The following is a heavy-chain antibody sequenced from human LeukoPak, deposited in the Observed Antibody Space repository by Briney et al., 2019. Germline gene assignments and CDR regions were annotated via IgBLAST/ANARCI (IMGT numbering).Heavy chain of an antibody. J-gene: IGHJ5*02. V-gene: IGHV3-21*01. CDR2: ISSSSSYI. CDR3: ARDIVGVGQHLTGPFDP. CDR1: GFTFSSYA. Sequence: PVRSLRLSCAASGFTFSSYAMHWVRQAPGKGLEWVSFISSSSSYIYYADSVKGRFTISRDNAKNSLYLQMNSLRAEDTAVYYCARDIVGVGQHLTGPFDPWGREPWSPSPQ. D-gene: IGHD6-13*01.